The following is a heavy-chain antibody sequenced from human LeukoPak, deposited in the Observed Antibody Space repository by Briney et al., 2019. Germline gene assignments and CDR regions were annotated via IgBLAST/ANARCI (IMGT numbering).Heavy chain of an antibody. Sequence: SETLSLTCSVSGVSISTSYWSWIRQPPGKGLEWIGYNHYSGDTNYNPSLKSRVTMSADTSKNQFSLTLSSVTAADAAVYYCRRGTVTTANFDCWGQGTLVTVSS. J-gene: IGHJ4*02. CDR2: NHYSGDT. V-gene: IGHV4-59*01. CDR3: RRGTVTTANFDC. D-gene: IGHD4-17*01. CDR1: GVSISTSY.